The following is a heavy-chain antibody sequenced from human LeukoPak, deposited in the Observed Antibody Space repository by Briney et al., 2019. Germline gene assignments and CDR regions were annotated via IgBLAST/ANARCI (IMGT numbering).Heavy chain of an antibody. Sequence: SETLSLTCTVSGGSISNYYWSWIRQPPGKGLEWIGYIYYSGSTNCNPSLKSRVTISVDTFKNQFSLKLSSVTAADTAVYYCASGGGSFRWFDPWGQGTLVTVSS. CDR2: IYYSGST. CDR1: GGSISNYY. D-gene: IGHD3-16*02. J-gene: IGHJ5*02. CDR3: ASGGGSFRWFDP. V-gene: IGHV4-59*08.